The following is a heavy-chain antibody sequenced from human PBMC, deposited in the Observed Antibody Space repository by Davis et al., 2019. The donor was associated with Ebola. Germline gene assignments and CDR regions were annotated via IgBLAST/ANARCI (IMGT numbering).Heavy chain of an antibody. CDR3: ATERFTMVRGVMGYYYYGMDV. CDR2: IIPIFGTA. J-gene: IGHJ6*02. V-gene: IGHV1-69*13. D-gene: IGHD3-10*01. Sequence: SVKVSCKASGGTFSSYAISWVRQAPGQGLEWMGGIIPIFGTANYAQKFQGRVTITADESTSTAYMELSSLRSEDTAVYYCATERFTMVRGVMGYYYYGMDVWGQGTTVTVSS. CDR1: GGTFSSYA.